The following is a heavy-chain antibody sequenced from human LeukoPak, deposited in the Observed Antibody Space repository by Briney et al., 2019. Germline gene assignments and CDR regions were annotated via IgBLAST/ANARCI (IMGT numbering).Heavy chain of an antibody. J-gene: IGHJ4*02. CDR3: ANYEAYGGNSGFDY. CDR1: GFTFSSYA. Sequence: GGSLRLSCAASGFTFSSYAMSWVRQAPGKGLEWVSAISGSGGSTYYADSVKGRFTISRHNSKNTLYLQMNSLRAEDTAVYYCANYEAYGGNSGFDYWGQGTLVTVSS. D-gene: IGHD4-23*01. V-gene: IGHV3-23*01. CDR2: ISGSGGST.